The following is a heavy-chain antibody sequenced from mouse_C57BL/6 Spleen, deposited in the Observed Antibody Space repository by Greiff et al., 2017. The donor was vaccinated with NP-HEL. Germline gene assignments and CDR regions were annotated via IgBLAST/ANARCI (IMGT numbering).Heavy chain of an antibody. CDR3: ARYSDLSPFAY. CDR1: GFTFTDYY. Sequence: EVQRVESGGGLVQPGGSLSLSCAASGFTFTDYYMSWVRQPPGKALEWLGFIRNKANGYTTEYSAPVKGRFTISRDKSQSILYLQMNALRAEDSATYYCARYSDLSPFAYGGQGTLVTVSA. V-gene: IGHV7-3*01. CDR2: IRNKANGYTT. J-gene: IGHJ3*01.